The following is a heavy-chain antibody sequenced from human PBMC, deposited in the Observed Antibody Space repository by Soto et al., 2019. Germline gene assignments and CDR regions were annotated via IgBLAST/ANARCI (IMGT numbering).Heavy chain of an antibody. Sequence: SETLSLTCTVSGYSISSGYYWGWIRQPPGKGLEWIGSIYHSGSTYYNPSLKSRVTISVDTSKNQFSLKLSSVTAADTAVYYCAREGPDSSSCWFDPWGQGTLVTVSS. V-gene: IGHV4-38-2*02. D-gene: IGHD6-13*01. CDR3: AREGPDSSSCWFDP. CDR2: IYHSGST. J-gene: IGHJ5*02. CDR1: GYSISSGYY.